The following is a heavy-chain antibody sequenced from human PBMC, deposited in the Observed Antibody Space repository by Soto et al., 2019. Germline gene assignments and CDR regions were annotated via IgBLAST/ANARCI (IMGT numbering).Heavy chain of an antibody. CDR2: IWYDGSNK. D-gene: IGHD2-15*01. CDR1: GFTFSSYG. CDR3: ARADIVVVVAAKRPDAFDI. V-gene: IGHV3-33*01. J-gene: IGHJ3*02. Sequence: QVQLVESGGGVVQPGRSLRLSCAASGFTFSSYGMHWVRQAPGKGLEWVAVIWYDGSNKYYADSVKGRFTIYRDNSKNQLYLQMNSLRAEDTAVYYCARADIVVVVAAKRPDAFDIWGQGTMVTVSS.